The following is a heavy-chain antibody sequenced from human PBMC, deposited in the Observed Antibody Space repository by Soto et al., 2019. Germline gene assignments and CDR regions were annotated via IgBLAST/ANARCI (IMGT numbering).Heavy chain of an antibody. CDR2: LSGSGGST. V-gene: IGHV3-23*01. CDR1: GFNFSNYA. D-gene: IGHD2-2*01. J-gene: IGHJ5*02. Sequence: PGGSLRLSCAASGFNFSNYAMSWVRPAPGKGLEWVSTLSGSGGSTYYADSVKGRFTISRDNSKNTLYLQMNSLRSEDTSVYYCAKDTVPVATPWFDPWGQGTLVTVSS. CDR3: AKDTVPVATPWFDP.